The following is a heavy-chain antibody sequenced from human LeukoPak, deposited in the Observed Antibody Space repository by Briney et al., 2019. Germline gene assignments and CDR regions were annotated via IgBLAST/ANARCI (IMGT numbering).Heavy chain of an antibody. J-gene: IGHJ4*02. D-gene: IGHD3-22*01. CDR1: GGSISSYY. CDR3: ARVRKEDYYDSSGYYYYFDY. V-gene: IGHV4-59*01. CDR2: IYYSGST. Sequence: PSETLSLTCTVSGGSISSYYWGWIRQPPGKGLEWIGYIYYSGSTNYNPSLKGRVTISVDTSKNQFSLKLSSVTAADTAVYYCARVRKEDYYDSSGYYYYFDYWGQGTLVTVSS.